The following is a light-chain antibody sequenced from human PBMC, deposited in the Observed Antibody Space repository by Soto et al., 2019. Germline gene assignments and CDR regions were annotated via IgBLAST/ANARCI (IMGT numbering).Light chain of an antibody. CDR3: EQRSNWPPVT. CDR2: GAS. J-gene: IGKJ4*01. CDR1: QSVSHN. V-gene: IGKV3-15*01. Sequence: EIVMTQSPATLSVSPGEGATLSCRASQSVSHNLAWYQQKPGQAPRLLIYGASTRATGIPTRFSGSGSGTEFTLTISSLQSEDFAVYYCEQRSNWPPVTFGGGTKVEIK.